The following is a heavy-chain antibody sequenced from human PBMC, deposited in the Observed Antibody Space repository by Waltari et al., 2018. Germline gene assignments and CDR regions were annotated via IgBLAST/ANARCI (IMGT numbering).Heavy chain of an antibody. J-gene: IGHJ4*02. CDR1: ESQVNYAW. Sequence: EKQRVKSGGSLVHIGSDRTLWSRTPESQVNYAWWSWFRQPPGKGLEWVGIIKSKTSGCAAAYAAPVKAISIITRHDSQNLLYMQMNSLKTEDTSSYHCFADISEVGRGEFDYWAQGTLVTVSS. CDR3: FADISEVGRGEFDY. V-gene: IGHV3-15*02. CDR2: IKSKTSGCAA. D-gene: IGHD2-21*01.